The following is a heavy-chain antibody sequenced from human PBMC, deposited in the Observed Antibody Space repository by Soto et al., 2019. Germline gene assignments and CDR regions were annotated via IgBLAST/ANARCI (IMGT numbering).Heavy chain of an antibody. V-gene: IGHV4-59*01. CDR2: IYYSGST. D-gene: IGHD4-17*01. Sequence: SETLSLTCTVSGGSISNYYWSWIRQPPGKGLEWIGFIYYSGSTNYNPSLKSRVTISVDMSKNQFSLKLSSVTAADTAVYYCARATTAVTTLDSWGQGTLVTVSS. J-gene: IGHJ4*02. CDR3: ARATTAVTTLDS. CDR1: GGSISNYY.